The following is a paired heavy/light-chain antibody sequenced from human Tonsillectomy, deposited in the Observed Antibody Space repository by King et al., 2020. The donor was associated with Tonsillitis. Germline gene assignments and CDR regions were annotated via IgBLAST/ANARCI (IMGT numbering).Light chain of an antibody. CDR3: SSYTSTTTLAGV. V-gene: IGLV2-14*01. J-gene: IGLJ1*01. CDR1: SSDVGGYNY. CDR2: DVS. Sequence: QSALTQPASVSGSPGQSITISCTGTSSDVGGYNYVSWYQQHSGKAPKVIIYDVSYRPSGVSNRFSGSKSGNTASLTISGLQAEDEADYYCSSYTSTTTLAGVFGTGTKVTVL.
Heavy chain of an antibody. CDR1: GYTFTNHW. J-gene: IGHJ4*02. Sequence: EVQLVQSGAEVKKPGESLKISCQTSGYTFTNHWIAWVRQMPGQGLEWMGMIYPRDSDTRYSPSFQGQVTISADKSVTTAYLQWSSLKASDTAMYYCAWTSTVTTKRLDYWGQGTLVTVSS. CDR2: IYPRDSDT. D-gene: IGHD4-17*01. CDR3: AWTSTVTTKRLDY. V-gene: IGHV5-51*01.